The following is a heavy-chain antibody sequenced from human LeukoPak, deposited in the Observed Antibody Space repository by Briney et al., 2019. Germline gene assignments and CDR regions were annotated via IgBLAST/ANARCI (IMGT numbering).Heavy chain of an antibody. Sequence: SETLSLTCSVSGGSFSDYYWNWIRQSPGKGLEWIGYIYPSGSTDYNPSLKSRVTMSTDTSKNQISLKLTSVTAADTAVYFCAKQATLLAGRLEAGCFDIWGRGTMVTVSS. J-gene: IGHJ3*02. CDR2: IYPSGST. D-gene: IGHD3-3*01. CDR3: AKQATLLAGRLEAGCFDI. V-gene: IGHV4-59*08. CDR1: GGSFSDYY.